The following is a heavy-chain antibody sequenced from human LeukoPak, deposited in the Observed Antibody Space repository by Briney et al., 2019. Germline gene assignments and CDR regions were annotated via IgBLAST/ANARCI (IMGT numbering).Heavy chain of an antibody. CDR2: VFYTGNT. J-gene: IGHJ5*02. Sequence: SETLSLTCTVSGGSISTTAYYWGWIRQPPGKGLEWIGSVFYTGNTFYNPSLQSRVTLSVDTSKNQFSLKLNSVTAADTAVYYCATVWFGGLGWFDPWGQGTLVTVSS. CDR3: ATVWFGGLGWFDP. CDR1: GGSISTTAYY. V-gene: IGHV4-39*07. D-gene: IGHD3-10*01.